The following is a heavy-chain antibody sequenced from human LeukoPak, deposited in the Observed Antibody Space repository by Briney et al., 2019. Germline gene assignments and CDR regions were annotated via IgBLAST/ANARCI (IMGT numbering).Heavy chain of an antibody. CDR3: ARVKVGTTNRFGY. D-gene: IGHD1-26*01. Sequence: GGSLRLSCAASGITFSSFWMSWVRQAPGKGLEWVANIKQDGSEKYYVDSVKGRFTISRDNAKNSLYLQMNSLRAEDTAVYYCARVKVGTTNRFGYWGQGTLVTVSS. V-gene: IGHV3-7*05. J-gene: IGHJ4*02. CDR1: GITFSSFW. CDR2: IKQDGSEK.